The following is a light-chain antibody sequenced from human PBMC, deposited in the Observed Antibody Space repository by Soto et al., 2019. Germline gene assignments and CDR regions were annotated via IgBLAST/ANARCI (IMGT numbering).Light chain of an antibody. CDR3: QQYNNWPRT. Sequence: EIVLTQSPATLSLSPGERATLSCRASQYVSSFLAWYQQKAGLAPRLLIYDASRRATGIPARFSGSGSGTEFTLTISSLQSEDFAVYYCQQYNNWPRTFGQGTKVDIK. CDR1: QYVSSF. V-gene: IGKV3-15*01. CDR2: DAS. J-gene: IGKJ1*01.